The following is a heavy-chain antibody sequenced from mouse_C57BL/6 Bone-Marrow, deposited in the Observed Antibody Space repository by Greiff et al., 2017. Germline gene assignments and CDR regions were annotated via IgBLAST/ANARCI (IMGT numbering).Heavy chain of an antibody. CDR2: IDPEDGET. D-gene: IGHD1-1*01. V-gene: IGHV14-2*01. CDR3: AGPITTVVATAWYVDV. CDR1: GFNIKDYY. Sequence: VQLQQSGAELVKPGASVKLSCTASGFNIKDYYMHWVKQRTEQGLEWIGRIDPEDGETIYAPKFQGKATLTADTSSNTAYLQLSSLTSEDTAVYYCAGPITTVVATAWYVDVGGTGTTVTVSS. J-gene: IGHJ1*03.